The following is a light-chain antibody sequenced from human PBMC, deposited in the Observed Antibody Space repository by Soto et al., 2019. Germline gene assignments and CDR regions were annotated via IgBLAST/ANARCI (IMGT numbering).Light chain of an antibody. CDR3: QLPSIRPTP. CDR2: DAF. CDR1: QSISNS. Sequence: EIVMTQSPATLSVSPGERATLSCRASQSISNSLAWYQQKPGQAPRLIINDAFNRATGIPARFSGSGSGTDFTLTIIGLEPEDFAVYYCQLPSIRPTPFGQVTKV. V-gene: IGKV3-11*01. J-gene: IGKJ1*01.